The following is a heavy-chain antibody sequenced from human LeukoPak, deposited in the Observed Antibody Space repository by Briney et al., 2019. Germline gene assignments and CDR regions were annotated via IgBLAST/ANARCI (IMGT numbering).Heavy chain of an antibody. CDR1: GFTFSSYA. Sequence: GGSLRLSCAASGFTFSSYAMHWVRQAPGRGLEWVAVISYDGSNKYYADSVKGRFTISRDNSKNTLYLQMNSLRAEDTAVYYCASFDYWGQGTLVTVSS. CDR2: ISYDGSNK. CDR3: ASFDY. J-gene: IGHJ4*02. V-gene: IGHV3-30-3*01.